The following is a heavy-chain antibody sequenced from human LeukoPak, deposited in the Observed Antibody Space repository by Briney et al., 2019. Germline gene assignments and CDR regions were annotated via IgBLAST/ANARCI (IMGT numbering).Heavy chain of an antibody. CDR3: ASYEGNYFDY. D-gene: IGHD3-22*01. J-gene: IGHJ4*02. CDR1: GFTFSSYI. V-gene: IGHV3-21*01. Sequence: PGGSLRLSCAASGFTFSSYIMNWVRQAPGKGLEWVASISRNSSYIHYADSVKGRITIFSDNARNSFFLQMNITRAEDTAIYYCASYEGNYFDYWGQGTLVTVSS. CDR2: ISRNSSYI.